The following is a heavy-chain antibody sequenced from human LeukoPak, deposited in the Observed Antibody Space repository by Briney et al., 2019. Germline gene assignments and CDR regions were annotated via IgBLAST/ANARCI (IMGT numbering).Heavy chain of an antibody. V-gene: IGHV1-69*06. CDR2: IIPIFGTA. J-gene: IGHJ4*02. D-gene: IGHD2-15*01. Sequence: GPPVQFSCKASGGTFSSYAISWVRQAPGQGLEWMGGIIPIFGTANYAQKFQGRVTITADKSTSTAYMELSSLGSEDTAVYYCARDGRYCSGGSCYFDYWGQGTLVTVSS. CDR1: GGTFSSYA. CDR3: ARDGRYCSGGSCYFDY.